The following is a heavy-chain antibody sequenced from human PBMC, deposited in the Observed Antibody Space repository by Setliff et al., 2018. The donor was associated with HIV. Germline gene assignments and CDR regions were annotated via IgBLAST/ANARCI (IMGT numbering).Heavy chain of an antibody. J-gene: IGHJ5*02. CDR3: ARGLYGDYGRDLNWLDP. CDR1: GYNFENYA. CDR2: INANSGSP. Sequence: ASVKVSCKTSGYNFENYAINWVRQAPGQGLEWKGWINANSGSPTYSQAFTGRFFFSVDTAVATAYLQINNLNTEDTAVYFCARGLYGDYGRDLNWLDPWGHGTRVTVS. V-gene: IGHV7-4-1*02. D-gene: IGHD4-17*01.